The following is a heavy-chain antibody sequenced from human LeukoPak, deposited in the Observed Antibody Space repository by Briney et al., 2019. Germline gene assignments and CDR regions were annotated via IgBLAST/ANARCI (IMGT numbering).Heavy chain of an antibody. V-gene: IGHV4-59*01. CDR3: ARVRWLHAYYSYYYMDV. CDR1: DDSINTYY. J-gene: IGHJ6*03. D-gene: IGHD3-22*01. CDR2: FYHSGST. Sequence: SVTLSLTCTVSDDSINTYYWSWIRQPPGKGLEWIAYFYHSGSTNYNPSLRSRVTISVDTSKSQLSLKLNSVTAADTAVYFCARVRWLHAYYSYYYMDVWGRGTTVTVSS.